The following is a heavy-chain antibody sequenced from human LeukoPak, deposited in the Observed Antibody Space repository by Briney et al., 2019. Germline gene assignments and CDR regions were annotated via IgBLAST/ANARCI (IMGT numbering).Heavy chain of an antibody. D-gene: IGHD5-18*01. CDR2: IKSKTDGGTT. CDR1: GFTFSNAW. CDR3: AKNGRGYSSDYFDY. Sequence: GGSLRLSCAASGFTFSNAWMTWVRQAPGKGLEWVGRIKSKTDGGTTDYAAPVKGRFTISRDNSKNTLYLQMNTLRAGDTAVYSCAKNGRGYSSDYFDYWGQGTLVTVSS. J-gene: IGHJ4*02. V-gene: IGHV3-15*01.